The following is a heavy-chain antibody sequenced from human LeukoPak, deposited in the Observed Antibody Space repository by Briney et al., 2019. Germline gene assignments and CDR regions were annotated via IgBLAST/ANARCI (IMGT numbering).Heavy chain of an antibody. J-gene: IGHJ4*02. CDR2: ISDNGGST. D-gene: IGHD3-10*01. CDR3: AKGSGASRPYYLDY. Sequence: GGSLRLSCAASGYTFSSYAMSWVRQAPGKGLEWVSTISDNGGSTYYADSVKGRFTISRDSSKSTLYLQMTSLTAEDTAVYYCAKGSGASRPYYLDYWGRGTLVTVSS. V-gene: IGHV3-23*01. CDR1: GYTFSSYA.